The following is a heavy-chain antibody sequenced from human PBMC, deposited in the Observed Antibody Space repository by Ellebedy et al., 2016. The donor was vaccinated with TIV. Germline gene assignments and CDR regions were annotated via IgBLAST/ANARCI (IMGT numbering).Heavy chain of an antibody. D-gene: IGHD3-3*01. CDR2: IYYSGST. CDR3: ARDSGLWLLSFPLSYGMDV. V-gene: IGHV4-31*02. CDR1: GGSISSGGYY. J-gene: IGHJ6*02. Sequence: SCTVSGGSISSGGYYWSWIRQHPGKGLEWIGYIYYSGSTYSNPSLKSRVTISVDTSKNQFSLRLSSVTAADTAVYYCARDSGLWLLSFPLSYGMDVWGQGTTVTVSS.